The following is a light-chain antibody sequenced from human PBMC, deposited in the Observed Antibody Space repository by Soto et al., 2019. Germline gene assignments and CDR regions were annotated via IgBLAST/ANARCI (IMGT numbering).Light chain of an antibody. Sequence: EIVLTQSPGTLSLSPGERATLSCRASQSVSSSYLALYQQKPGQAPRLLIYGASGRATGIPDRFSASGSGTDLTITISRLEPEDCAVYYCQQFGNSPYTFGQGTRLEIK. CDR1: QSVSSSY. CDR2: GAS. V-gene: IGKV3-20*01. J-gene: IGKJ2*01. CDR3: QQFGNSPYT.